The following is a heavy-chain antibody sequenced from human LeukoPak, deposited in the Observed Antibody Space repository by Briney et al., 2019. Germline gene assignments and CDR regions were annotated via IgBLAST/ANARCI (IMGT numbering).Heavy chain of an antibody. J-gene: IGHJ5*02. CDR1: GGSISSYY. CDR2: IYYSGIT. Sequence: SETLSLTCTVSGGSISSYYWSWIRQPPGKGLEWIGYIYYSGITNYNPSLKSRVTISVDTSKNQFSLKLSSVTAADTAVYYCARSGVVVDDWFDPWGQGTLVTVSS. CDR3: ARSGVVVDDWFDP. V-gene: IGHV4-59*01. D-gene: IGHD2-15*01.